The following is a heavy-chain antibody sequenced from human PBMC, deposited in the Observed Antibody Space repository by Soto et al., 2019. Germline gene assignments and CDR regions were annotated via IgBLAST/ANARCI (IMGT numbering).Heavy chain of an antibody. CDR2: MSYDGTKE. Sequence: QVELVESGGGVVQPGRSLRLSCAASGFTFSNYGMHWVRQAPGKGLEWVAAMSYDGTKEYYVDSVKGRFTISRDNSRNTLFLQLNSLRAEDTAVYYCAKEYGSTWIDHWGQGTLVTVSS. CDR3: AKEYGSTWIDH. V-gene: IGHV3-30*18. D-gene: IGHD6-13*01. J-gene: IGHJ4*02. CDR1: GFTFSNYG.